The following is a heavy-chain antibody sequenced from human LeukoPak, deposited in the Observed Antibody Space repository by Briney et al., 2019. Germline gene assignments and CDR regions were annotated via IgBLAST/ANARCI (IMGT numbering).Heavy chain of an antibody. CDR3: TRSKTPGIAAAGTNY. Sequence: GGSLRLSCTAPGFTFGDYAMSWFRQAPGKGLEWVGFIRSKAYGGTTEYAASVKGRFTISRDDSKSIAYLQMNSLKTEDTAVYYCTRSKTPGIAAAGTNYWGQGTLVTVSS. D-gene: IGHD6-13*01. J-gene: IGHJ4*02. CDR2: IRSKAYGGTT. CDR1: GFTFGDYA. V-gene: IGHV3-49*03.